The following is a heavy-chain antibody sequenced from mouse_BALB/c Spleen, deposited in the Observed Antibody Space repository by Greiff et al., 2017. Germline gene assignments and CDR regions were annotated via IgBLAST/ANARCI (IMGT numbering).Heavy chain of an antibody. CDR3: ARGAGAMDY. J-gene: IGHJ4*01. V-gene: IGHV5-6-5*01. CDR1: GFTFSSYA. Sequence: EVQRVESGGGLVKPGGSLKLSCAASGFTFSSYAMSWVRQTPEKRLEWVASISSGGSTYYPDSVKGRFTISRDNARNILYLQMSSLRSEDTAMYYCARGAGAMDYWGQGTSVTVSS. CDR2: ISSGGST.